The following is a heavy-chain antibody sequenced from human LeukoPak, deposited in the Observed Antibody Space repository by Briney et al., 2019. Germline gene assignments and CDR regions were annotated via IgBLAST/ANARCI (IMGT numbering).Heavy chain of an antibody. Sequence: GGSLRLSCAASGFTFSSYAMSWVRQAQGKGMEWVSAISGSGGSTNYEDSVKGRLTISRDNTKKTLYLQMNSLRAEDMAVYYCAKGAHSGRPLYFYYWGQGTLVTVSS. V-gene: IGHV3-23*01. CDR1: GFTFSSYA. CDR3: AKGAHSGRPLYFYY. J-gene: IGHJ4*02. CDR2: ISGSGGST. D-gene: IGHD1-26*01.